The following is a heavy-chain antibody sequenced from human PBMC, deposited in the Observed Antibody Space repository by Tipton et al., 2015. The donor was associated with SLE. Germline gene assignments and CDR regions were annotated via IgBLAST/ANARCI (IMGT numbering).Heavy chain of an antibody. CDR2: INHSGST. V-gene: IGHV4-39*07. Sequence: TLSLTCTVSGGSISSGDYYWSWIRQPPGKGLEWIGEINHSGSTYYNPSLKSRVTISVDTSKNQFSLKLSSVTAADTAVYYCARRYYYYGMDVWGQGTTVTVSS. CDR1: GGSISSGDYY. CDR3: ARRYYYYGMDV. J-gene: IGHJ6*02.